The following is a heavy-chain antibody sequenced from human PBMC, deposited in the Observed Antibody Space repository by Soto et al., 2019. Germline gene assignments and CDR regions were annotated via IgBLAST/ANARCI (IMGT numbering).Heavy chain of an antibody. D-gene: IGHD2-2*01. Sequence: GGSLRLSCAASGFTFSNAWMSWVRQAPGKGLEWVGRIKSKTDGGTTDYAAPVKGRFTISRDNSKNTLYLQMNSLKTADTAVYYCTTDCSSSFCAFDIWGQGTMVTVSS. V-gene: IGHV3-15*01. CDR2: IKSKTDGGTT. J-gene: IGHJ3*02. CDR3: TTDCSSSFCAFDI. CDR1: GFTFSNAW.